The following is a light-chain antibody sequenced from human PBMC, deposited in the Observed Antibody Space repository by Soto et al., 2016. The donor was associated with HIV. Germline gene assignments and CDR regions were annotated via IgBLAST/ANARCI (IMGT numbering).Light chain of an antibody. Sequence: DVVMTQSPLSLPVTLGQPASISCRSSQSLVDSDENTFLIWFQQRPGQSPRRLFYKVSNRDSGVPDRFSDSGSGTDFTLKISRVEAEDVGVYYCMQGTRWPWTFGQGTKVEIK. J-gene: IGKJ1*01. V-gene: IGKV2-30*01. CDR2: KVS. CDR1: QSLVDSDENTF. CDR3: MQGTRWPWT.